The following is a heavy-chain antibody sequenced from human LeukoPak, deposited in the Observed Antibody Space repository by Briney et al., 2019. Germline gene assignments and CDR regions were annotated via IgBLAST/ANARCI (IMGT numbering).Heavy chain of an antibody. Sequence: ASVKVSCKASGYTFTSYGISWVRQAPGQGLEWMGIINPSGGSTSYAQKFQGRVTMTRDTSTSTVYMELSSLRSEDTAVYYCARNGGRIAAASYFDYWGQGTLVTVSS. J-gene: IGHJ4*02. CDR1: GYTFTSYG. CDR3: ARNGGRIAAASYFDY. CDR2: INPSGGST. V-gene: IGHV1-46*01. D-gene: IGHD6-25*01.